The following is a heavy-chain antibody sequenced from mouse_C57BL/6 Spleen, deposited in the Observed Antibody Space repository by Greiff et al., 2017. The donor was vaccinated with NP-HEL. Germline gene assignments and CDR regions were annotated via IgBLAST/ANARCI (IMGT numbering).Heavy chain of an antibody. CDR2: IDPSDSYT. D-gene: IGHD1-1*01. Sequence: VKLQQPGAELVMPGASVKLSCKASGYTFTSYWMHWVKQRPGQGLEWIGEIDPSDSYTNYNQKFKGKSTLTVDKSSSTAYMQLSSLTSEDSAVYYCARGSSPSYAMDYWGQGTSVTVSS. CDR1: GYTFTSYW. CDR3: ARGSSPSYAMDY. J-gene: IGHJ4*01. V-gene: IGHV1-69*01.